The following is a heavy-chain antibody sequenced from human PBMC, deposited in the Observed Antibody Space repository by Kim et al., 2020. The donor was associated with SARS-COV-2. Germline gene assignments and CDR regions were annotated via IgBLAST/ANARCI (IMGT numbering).Heavy chain of an antibody. D-gene: IGHD3-10*01. CDR2: INHSGST. V-gene: IGHV4-34*01. CDR3: ARGSENYYGSGSDY. J-gene: IGHJ4*02. CDR1: GGSFSGYY. Sequence: SETLSLTCAVYGGSFSGYYWSWIRQPPGKGLEWIGEINHSGSTNYNPSLKSRVTISVDTSKNQFSLKLSSVTAADTAVYYCARGSENYYGSGSDYWGQGTLVTVSS.